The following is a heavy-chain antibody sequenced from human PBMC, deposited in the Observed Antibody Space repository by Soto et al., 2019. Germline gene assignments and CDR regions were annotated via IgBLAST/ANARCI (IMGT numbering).Heavy chain of an antibody. D-gene: IGHD2-15*01. V-gene: IGHV1-18*01. Sequence: QVQLVQSGADVKKPGASVKVSRKTSGYTFTSYGTSWVRQVPGQGLEWMGWISAYSGNINYAQKFQDRVTMTTDTSTSTAYMELRSLRSDDTAVYYCARDCSGATCSFNYWGQGTLVTVSS. J-gene: IGHJ4*02. CDR3: ARDCSGATCSFNY. CDR2: ISAYSGNI. CDR1: GYTFTSYG.